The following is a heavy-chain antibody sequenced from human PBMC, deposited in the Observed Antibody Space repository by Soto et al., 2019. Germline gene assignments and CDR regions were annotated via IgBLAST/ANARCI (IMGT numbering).Heavy chain of an antibody. CDR2: TYYRSKWYN. D-gene: IGHD3-22*01. CDR3: AGVEMVITTIPGAFDI. CDR1: GDSVSSNSAA. J-gene: IGHJ3*02. V-gene: IGHV6-1*01. Sequence: SQTLSLTCAISGDSVSSNSAAWNWIRQSPSRGLEWLGRTYYRSKWYNDYAVSVKSRITINPDTSKNQFSLQLNSVTPEDTAVYYCAGVEMVITTIPGAFDIWGQGTMVTVSS.